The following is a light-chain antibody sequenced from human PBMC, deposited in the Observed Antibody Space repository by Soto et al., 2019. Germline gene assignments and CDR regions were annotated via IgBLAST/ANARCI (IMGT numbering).Light chain of an antibody. CDR1: QSISTY. Sequence: DIQMTQSPSSLSASVGDRVTIPCRASQSISTYLNWYQQKPGKAPKLLISAASSLQSGVPSRFSGSASGTDFTLTISSLQPEDFATYYCQQSYSTLLTFGGGTKVDIK. V-gene: IGKV1-39*01. CDR2: AAS. CDR3: QQSYSTLLT. J-gene: IGKJ4*01.